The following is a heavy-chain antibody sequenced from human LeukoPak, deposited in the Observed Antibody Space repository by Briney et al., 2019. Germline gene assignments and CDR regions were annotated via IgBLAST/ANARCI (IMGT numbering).Heavy chain of an antibody. Sequence: ASVKVSCKASGYTFTSYAMNWVRQAPGQGLEWMGGIIPIFGTANYAQKFQGRVTITADESTSTAYMELSSLRSEDTAVYYCARSPRGNTGYFDYWGQGTLVTVSS. CDR3: ARSPRGNTGYFDY. D-gene: IGHD1/OR15-1a*01. V-gene: IGHV1-69*13. CDR2: IIPIFGTA. CDR1: GYTFTSYA. J-gene: IGHJ4*02.